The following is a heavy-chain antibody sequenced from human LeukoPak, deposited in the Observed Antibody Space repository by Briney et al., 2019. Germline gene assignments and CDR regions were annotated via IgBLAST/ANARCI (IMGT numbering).Heavy chain of an antibody. CDR3: ARDAYGTGAFWSGYSLYHYMDV. CDR1: GFTFTSYW. Sequence: GGSLRLSCAASGFTFTSYWMTWVRQAPGKGLEWVAKINEDGSETDYVDSVKGRFTISRDNAKSTVLLQMNSLRAEDTAVYYCARDAYGTGAFWSGYSLYHYMDVWGKGTTVTVSS. D-gene: IGHD3-3*01. J-gene: IGHJ6*03. V-gene: IGHV3-7*01. CDR2: INEDGSET.